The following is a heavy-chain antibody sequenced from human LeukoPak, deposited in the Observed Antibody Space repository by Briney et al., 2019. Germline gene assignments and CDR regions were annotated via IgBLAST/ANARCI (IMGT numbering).Heavy chain of an antibody. J-gene: IGHJ4*02. CDR3: AKDRCSGTSCQFDY. V-gene: IGHV3-23*01. D-gene: IGHD2-2*01. CDR1: GFTFSSYA. CDR2: ISGSGGST. Sequence: GGSLRLSCAASGFTFSSYAMNWVRQAPGKGLEWVSVISGSGGSTYYAHSVKGRFTISRDNSKNTLYLQMNSLRVEDTAVYYCAKDRCSGTSCQFDYWGQGTLVTVSS.